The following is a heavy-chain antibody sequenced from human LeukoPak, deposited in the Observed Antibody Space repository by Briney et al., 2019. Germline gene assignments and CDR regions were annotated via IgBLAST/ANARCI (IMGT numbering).Heavy chain of an antibody. J-gene: IGHJ5*02. D-gene: IGHD5-18*01. CDR3: VXXXXMSSYGLVXWFDP. V-gene: IGHV1-2*02. Sequence: ASVKVSCKASGYTFTGYYMHWVRQAPGQGLEWMGWINPNSGGTNYAQKFQGRVTMTRDTAINTAYMELSRLRSGDTAACYSVXXXXMSSYGLVXWFDPWGQGPLVTVSS. CDR2: INPNSGGT. CDR1: GYTFTGYY.